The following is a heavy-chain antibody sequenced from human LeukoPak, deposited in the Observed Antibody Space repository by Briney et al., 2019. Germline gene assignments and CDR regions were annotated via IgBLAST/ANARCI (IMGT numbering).Heavy chain of an antibody. J-gene: IGHJ3*02. CDR2: IWYDGSNK. V-gene: IGHV3-33*01. CDR3: ARESRYPASTVTTAFDI. D-gene: IGHD4-17*01. CDR1: GFTFSSYG. Sequence: PGGSLRLSCAASGFTFSSYGMHWVRQAPGRGLEWVAVIWYDGSNKYYADSVKGRFTISRDNSKNTLYLQMNSLRAEDTAVYYCARESRYPASTVTTAFDIWGQGTMVTVSS.